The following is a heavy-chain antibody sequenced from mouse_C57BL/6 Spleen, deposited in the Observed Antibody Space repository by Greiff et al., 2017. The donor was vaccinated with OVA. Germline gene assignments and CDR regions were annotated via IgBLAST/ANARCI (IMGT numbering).Heavy chain of an antibody. CDR3: AIDYWAMDY. CDR1: GYTFTDYY. V-gene: IGHV1-26*01. J-gene: IGHJ4*01. CDR2: INPNNGGT. Sequence: EVQLQQSGPELVKPGASVKISCKASGYTFTDYYMNWVKQSHGKSLEWIGDINPNNGGTSYNQKFKGKATLTVDKSSSTAYMELQSLTSEDSAIYYCAIDYWAMDYWGQGTSVTVSS.